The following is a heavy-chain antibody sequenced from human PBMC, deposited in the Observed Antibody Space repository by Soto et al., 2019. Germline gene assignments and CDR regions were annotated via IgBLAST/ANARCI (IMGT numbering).Heavy chain of an antibody. CDR1: GLTFRNYA. V-gene: IGHV3-48*02. Sequence: ELQLVESGGGLVQRGGSLRLSCVGSGLTFRNYAMTWVRQAPGKGLEWISYISSSGSTLYYADSVKGRFTISRDNAKNSLFLQMNSLRDEDTAVYYCASPLLVPRGYWGQGTLVTVSS. CDR3: ASPLLVPRGY. D-gene: IGHD6-13*01. CDR2: ISSSGSTL. J-gene: IGHJ4*02.